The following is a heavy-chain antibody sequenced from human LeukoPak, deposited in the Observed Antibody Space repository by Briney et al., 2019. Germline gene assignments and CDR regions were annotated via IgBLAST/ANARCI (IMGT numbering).Heavy chain of an antibody. D-gene: IGHD5-12*01. J-gene: IGHJ4*02. CDR1: GFTFSSYS. CDR2: ISSSSSYI. Sequence: PGGSLRLSCAASGFTFSSYSMNWVRQAPGKGLEWVSSISSSSSYIYYADSVKGRFTISRGNAKNSLYLQMNGLRAEDTAVYYCARDTSGYSGYEFDYWGQGTLVTVSS. CDR3: ARDTSGYSGYEFDY. V-gene: IGHV3-21*01.